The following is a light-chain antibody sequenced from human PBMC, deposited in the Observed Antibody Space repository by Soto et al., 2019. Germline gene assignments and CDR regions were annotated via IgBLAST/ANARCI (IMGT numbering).Light chain of an antibody. CDR2: RNN. J-gene: IGLJ7*01. CDR3: AAWDDSLSGLAV. Sequence: QSVLTQPPSASGTPGQRVTISCSGSSSNIGSNYVYWYQQLPGTAPKLLIYRNNQRPSGVPDRFSGSKSGTSASLAISGLRSEDEADYYCAAWDDSLSGLAVFGGGTQL. CDR1: SSNIGSNY. V-gene: IGLV1-47*01.